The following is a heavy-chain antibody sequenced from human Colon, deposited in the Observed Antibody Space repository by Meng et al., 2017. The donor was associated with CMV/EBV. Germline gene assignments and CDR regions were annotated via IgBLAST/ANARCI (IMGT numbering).Heavy chain of an antibody. CDR1: GGSVSSGYTY. Sequence: SETLSLTCTVSGGSVSSGYTYWSWIRQPPGQGQEWIGYVYYSGSTNYNPSLKSRVTISVDTSKNEFSLRLNSVTAADTAVYFCAREVRHTSSWSYFFDFWGQGMLVTVSS. V-gene: IGHV4-61*01. D-gene: IGHD6-13*01. J-gene: IGHJ4*02. CDR3: AREVRHTSSWSYFFDF. CDR2: VYYSGST.